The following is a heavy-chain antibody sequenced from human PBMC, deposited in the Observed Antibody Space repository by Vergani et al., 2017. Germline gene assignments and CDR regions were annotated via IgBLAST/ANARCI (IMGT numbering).Heavy chain of an antibody. CDR2: IDEYGNRA. V-gene: IGHV3-74*03. CDR1: GFSFNTSW. Sequence: EVQLVESGGGSVQSGGSLRLSCVASGFSFNTSWMHWVRQVPGKGLMWVARIDEYGNRATYGDFETGRFTISRDNAKNTVFLQMNNLRADDAGVYYCVRTEYCTGSACNTRFDSWGQGALVTVSS. J-gene: IGHJ5*01. D-gene: IGHD2-8*02. CDR3: VRTEYCTGSACNTRFDS.